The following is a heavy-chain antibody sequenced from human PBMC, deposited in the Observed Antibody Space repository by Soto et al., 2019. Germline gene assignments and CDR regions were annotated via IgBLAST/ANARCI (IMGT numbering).Heavy chain of an antibody. Sequence: SETLSLTCTVPGGSISSYYWSWIRQPPGKGLEWIGYIYYSGSTNYNPSLKSRVTISVDTSKNQFSLKLTSVTAADTAVYYCARDLIYFQHWGQGTLVTVSS. D-gene: IGHD2-8*01. CDR3: ARDLIYFQH. V-gene: IGHV4-59*01. J-gene: IGHJ1*01. CDR1: GGSISSYY. CDR2: IYYSGST.